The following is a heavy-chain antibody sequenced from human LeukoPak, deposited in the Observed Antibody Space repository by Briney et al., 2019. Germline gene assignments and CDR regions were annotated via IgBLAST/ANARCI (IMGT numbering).Heavy chain of an antibody. CDR2: ISYDGSNK. V-gene: IGHV3-30-3*01. D-gene: IGHD5-12*01. Sequence: GGSLRLSCAASGFTFSSYAMHWVRQAPGKGLEWVAVISYDGSNKYYADSVKGRFTISRDNSKNTLYLQMNSLRAEDTAVYYCARGNVDIVATLPAYYYYGMDVWGQGTTVTVSS. CDR3: ARGNVDIVATLPAYYYYGMDV. CDR1: GFTFSSYA. J-gene: IGHJ6*02.